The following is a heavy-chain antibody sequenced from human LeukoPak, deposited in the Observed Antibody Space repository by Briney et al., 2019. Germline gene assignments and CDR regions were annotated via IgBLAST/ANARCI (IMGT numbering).Heavy chain of an antibody. J-gene: IGHJ4*02. CDR1: GGSFSGYH. CDR3: ASSYSGYR. CDR2: IYHSGST. Sequence: SETLSLTCAVYGGSFSGYHWSWIRQPPGKGLEWTGEIYHSGSTNYNPSLKSRVTISVDKSKNQFPLKLSSVTAADTAVYYCASSYSGYRWGQGSLVTVSS. V-gene: IGHV4-34*01. D-gene: IGHD5-12*01.